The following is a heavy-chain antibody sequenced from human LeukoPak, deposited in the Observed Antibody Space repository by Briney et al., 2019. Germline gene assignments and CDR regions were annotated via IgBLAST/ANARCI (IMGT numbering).Heavy chain of an antibody. CDR3: ARALDILTGYKPDYYYYGMDV. J-gene: IGHJ6*02. CDR2: IKRSSSYI. CDR1: GFTFSSYS. V-gene: IGHV3-21*01. Sequence: GGSLRLSCAASGFTFSSYSMNWVRQAPGKGLEWVSSIKRSSSYIYYADSVKGRFTISRDSAKNSLYLQMNSLRAEDTAVYYCARALDILTGYKPDYYYYGMDVWGQGTTVTVSS. D-gene: IGHD3-9*01.